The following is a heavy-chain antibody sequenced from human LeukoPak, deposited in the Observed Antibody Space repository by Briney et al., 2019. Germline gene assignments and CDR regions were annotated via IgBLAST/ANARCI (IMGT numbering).Heavy chain of an antibody. CDR1: GYSISSGYY. Sequence: SETLSLTCTVSGYSISSGYYWGWIRQPPGKGLEWIGSIYHSGSTYYNPSLKSRVTISVDTSKNQFSLKLSSVTAADTAVYYCARYGSGSPPLDYWGQGTLVTVSS. D-gene: IGHD3-10*01. CDR3: ARYGSGSPPLDY. CDR2: IYHSGST. V-gene: IGHV4-38-2*02. J-gene: IGHJ4*02.